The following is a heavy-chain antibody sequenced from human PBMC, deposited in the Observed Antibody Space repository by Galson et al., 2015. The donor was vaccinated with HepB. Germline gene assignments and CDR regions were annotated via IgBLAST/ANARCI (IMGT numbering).Heavy chain of an antibody. D-gene: IGHD4-11*01. CDR1: GYTFNVYY. V-gene: IGHV1-2*02. J-gene: IGHJ4*02. CDR2: INPNSGGT. CDR3: ARGGTYSDYPAY. Sequence: SVKVSCKASGYTFNVYYMHWVRQAPGQGLEWMGSINPNSGGTNYAQKFQGRVTMTRDTSVSTAYMELRRLTSDDTALYYCARGGTYSDYPAYWGQGTLVTVSS.